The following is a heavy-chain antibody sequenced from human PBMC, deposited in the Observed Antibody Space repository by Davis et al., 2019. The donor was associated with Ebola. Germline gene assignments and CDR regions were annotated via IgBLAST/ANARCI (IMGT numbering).Heavy chain of an antibody. CDR2: IDHRSRA. V-gene: IGHV4-4*02. D-gene: IGHD3-10*01. Sequence: PSETLSLTCGVSAATTGADNYSAWASHPRGKGVEWLGQIDHRSRASYNPSLMSRVRISIDKSKNHFPRILRRVTAADTATYFCARHMRVYRGSGDRSHGIDVWGQGTTVTVSS. CDR1: AATTGADNY. CDR3: ARHMRVYRGSGDRSHGIDV. J-gene: IGHJ6*02.